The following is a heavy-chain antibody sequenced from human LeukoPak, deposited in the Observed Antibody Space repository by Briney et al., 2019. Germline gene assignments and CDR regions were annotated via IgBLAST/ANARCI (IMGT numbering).Heavy chain of an antibody. Sequence: GGSLRLSCAASGFTFSSYAMSWVRQAPGKGLEWVSAISGSGGSTYYADSVKGRFTISRDNSKNTLYLQMNSLRAEDTAVYYCAKDLRFLEYTSYYYYGMDVWGQGTTATVSS. CDR3: AKDLRFLEYTSYYYYGMDV. D-gene: IGHD3-3*01. CDR2: ISGSGGST. CDR1: GFTFSSYA. J-gene: IGHJ6*02. V-gene: IGHV3-23*01.